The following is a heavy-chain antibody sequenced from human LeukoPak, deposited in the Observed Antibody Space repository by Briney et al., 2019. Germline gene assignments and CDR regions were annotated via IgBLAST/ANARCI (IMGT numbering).Heavy chain of an antibody. CDR1: GGTFSSCA. J-gene: IGHJ4*02. CDR2: IIPIFGTA. V-gene: IGHV1-69*13. CDR3: ARDHGYCSSTSCYPSFDY. D-gene: IGHD2-2*03. Sequence: ASVKVSCKASGGTFSSCAISWVRQAPGQGLEWMGGIIPIFGTANYAQKFQGRVTITADESTSTAYMELSSLRSEDTTVYYCARDHGYCSSTSCYPSFDYWGQGTLVTVSS.